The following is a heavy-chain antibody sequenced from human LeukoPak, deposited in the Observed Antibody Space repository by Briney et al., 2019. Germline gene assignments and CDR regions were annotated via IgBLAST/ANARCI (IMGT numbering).Heavy chain of an antibody. J-gene: IGHJ6*03. D-gene: IGHD3-16*01. CDR1: GGSISSSSYY. Sequence: PSETLSLTCTVSGGSISSSSYYWSWIRQPAGKGLEWIGRIYTSGSTNYNPSLKSRVTISVDTSKNQFSLKLSSVTAADTAVYYCATSRGNTDYYYYMDVWGKGTTVTVSS. CDR3: ATSRGNTDYYYYMDV. V-gene: IGHV4-61*02. CDR2: IYTSGST.